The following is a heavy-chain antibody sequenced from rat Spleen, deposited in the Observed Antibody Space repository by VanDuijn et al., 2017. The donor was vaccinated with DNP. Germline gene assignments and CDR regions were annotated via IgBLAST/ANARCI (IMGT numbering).Heavy chain of an antibody. CDR2: ISYDRSDT. CDR1: GITFSDHN. CDR3: ARPENNYFDY. Sequence: EVQLVESGGGLVQPGRSLKLSCVVSGITFSDHNMAWVRQAPKKGLEWVGTISYDRSDTYYRDSVKGRFTMSRDNAKSTLYLQMDSLRSEDTATYYCARPENNYFDYWGQGVMVTVSS. V-gene: IGHV5-7*01. J-gene: IGHJ2*01.